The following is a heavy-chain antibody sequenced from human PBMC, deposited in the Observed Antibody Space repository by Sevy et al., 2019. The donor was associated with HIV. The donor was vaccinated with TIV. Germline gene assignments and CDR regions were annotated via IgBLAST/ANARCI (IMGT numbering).Heavy chain of an antibody. CDR3: AKGATRYNWNYSAFDI. D-gene: IGHD1-7*01. CDR1: GFTFSSYA. J-gene: IGHJ3*02. CDR2: ISGSGGST. Sequence: GGSLRLSCAASGFTFSSYAMRWVRQAPGKGLEWVSAISGSGGSTYYADSVKGRFTISRDNSKNTLYLQMNSLRAEDTAVYYCAKGATRYNWNYSAFDIWGQGTMVTVSS. V-gene: IGHV3-23*01.